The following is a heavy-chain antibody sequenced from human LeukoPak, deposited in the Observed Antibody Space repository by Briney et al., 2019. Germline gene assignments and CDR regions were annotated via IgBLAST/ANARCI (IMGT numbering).Heavy chain of an antibody. CDR3: VARGGWARFDY. J-gene: IGHJ4*02. CDR2: ISWNSGSI. CDR1: GFTFDDYA. D-gene: IGHD6-19*01. V-gene: IGHV3-9*01. Sequence: GGSLRLSCAASGFTFDDYAMHWVRQAPGKGLEWVSGISWNSGSIGYADSVKGRFTISRDNAENSLFLQMTSLRVEDTAVYYCVARGGWARFDYWGQGALVTVSA.